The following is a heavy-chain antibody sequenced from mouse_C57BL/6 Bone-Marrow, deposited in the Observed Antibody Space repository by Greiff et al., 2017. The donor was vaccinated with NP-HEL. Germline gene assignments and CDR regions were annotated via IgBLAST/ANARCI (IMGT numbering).Heavy chain of an antibody. CDR1: GYTFTSYW. CDR2: IYPGSGST. Sequence: QVQLQQPGAELVKPGASVKMSCKASGYTFTSYWITWVKQRPGQGLEWIGDIYPGSGSTNYNEKFKSKATLTVDKPSSTAYMQLSSLTSEDSAVYYCARCPAYWGQGTLVTVSA. CDR3: ARCPAY. J-gene: IGHJ3*01. V-gene: IGHV1-55*01.